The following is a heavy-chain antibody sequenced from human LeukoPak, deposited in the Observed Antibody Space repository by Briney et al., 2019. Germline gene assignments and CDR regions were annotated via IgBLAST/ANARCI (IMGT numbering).Heavy chain of an antibody. CDR2: IYWNDDK. D-gene: IGHD2/OR15-2a*01. CDR1: GGSLTTSGVG. CDR3: VHRQSERLIYFFDF. Sequence: SGPTLVNPTETLTLTCPFSGGSLTTSGVGVGWIRRPPGKALEWLALIYWNDDKRYTPSLNNRLTITKDTSKNQVVLTLTNMDPVDTATYFCVHRQSERLIYFFDFWGPGTLVTVSS. J-gene: IGHJ4*02. V-gene: IGHV2-5*01.